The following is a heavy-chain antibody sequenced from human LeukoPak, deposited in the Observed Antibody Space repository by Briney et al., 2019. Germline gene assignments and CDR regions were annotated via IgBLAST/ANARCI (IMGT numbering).Heavy chain of an antibody. Sequence: PGGSLRLSCAASGFTFRNAWMTWVRQAPGKGLEWVGRNKSKTDGGTTDYAAPVKVRFTISRDDSKNTLYLQMNSLKTEDTALYYCTTTYNYDSNGSIVDYWGQGTLVTVSS. CDR3: TTTYNYDSNGSIVDY. CDR2: NKSKTDGGTT. D-gene: IGHD3-22*01. J-gene: IGHJ4*02. V-gene: IGHV3-15*01. CDR1: GFTFRNAW.